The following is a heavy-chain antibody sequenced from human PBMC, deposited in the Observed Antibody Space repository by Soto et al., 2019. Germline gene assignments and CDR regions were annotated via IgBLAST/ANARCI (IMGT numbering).Heavy chain of an antibody. J-gene: IGHJ2*01. CDR2: ISGSGIST. CDR3: AKEPVYPDWYFEL. CDR1: EFTFRSYA. Sequence: DVQLLESGGGLVQPGGSLRLSCAASEFTFRSYAMSWVHQAPGKGLECVSGISGSGISTHYVDSVKGRFTVSRDDSKNTLLLDMNSLRAEDTAVYNGAKEPVYPDWYFELWGRGTLVTVSS. V-gene: IGHV3-23*01.